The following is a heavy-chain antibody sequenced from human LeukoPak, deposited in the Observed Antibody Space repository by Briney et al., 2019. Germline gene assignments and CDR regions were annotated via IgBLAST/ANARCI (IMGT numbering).Heavy chain of an antibody. J-gene: IGHJ6*03. Sequence: ASVTVSCKACGYTFTGYYMLWVRQAPGQGLEWMGWINPNSGGTNYAQKFQGRVTMTRDTSISTAYMELSRLRSDDTAVYYCARDTPSGDYDSSGYYDYYYMDVWGKGTTVTVS. CDR1: GYTFTGYY. CDR2: INPNSGGT. D-gene: IGHD3-22*01. CDR3: ARDTPSGDYDSSGYYDYYYMDV. V-gene: IGHV1-2*02.